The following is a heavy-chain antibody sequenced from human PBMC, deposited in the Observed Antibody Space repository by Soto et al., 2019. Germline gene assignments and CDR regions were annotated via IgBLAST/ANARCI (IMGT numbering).Heavy chain of an antibody. J-gene: IGHJ6*02. Sequence: GGSLRLSCTASGFTFSGYYMHWVRQAPGKGLEWVAVISYDGSTEYYADSVKGRFTISRDNSANRLFLQMNSLRPEDTAVYYCTKDDGYNDSTYYHYFGMDVWGQGATVTVSS. CDR3: TKDDGYNDSTYYHYFGMDV. CDR1: GFTFSGYY. CDR2: ISYDGSTE. D-gene: IGHD5-12*01. V-gene: IGHV3-30*18.